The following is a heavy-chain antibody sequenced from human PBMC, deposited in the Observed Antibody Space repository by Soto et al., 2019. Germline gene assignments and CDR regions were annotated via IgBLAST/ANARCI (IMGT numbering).Heavy chain of an antibody. J-gene: IGHJ4*02. D-gene: IGHD3-3*01. Sequence: SGPTLVNPTQTLTLTCTFSGFPLSTSGVGVGWIRQPPGKALEWLALIYWDDDKRYSPSLKSRLTITKDTSKNQVVLTMTNMDPVDTATYYCAKVIKTYYDFWSGPSPPDYWGQGTMVTVSS. CDR1: GFPLSTSGVG. CDR3: AKVIKTYYDFWSGPSPPDY. V-gene: IGHV2-5*02. CDR2: IYWDDDK.